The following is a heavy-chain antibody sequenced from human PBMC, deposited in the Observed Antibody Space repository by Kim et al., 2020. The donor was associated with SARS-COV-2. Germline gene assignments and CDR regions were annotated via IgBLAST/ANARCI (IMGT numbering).Heavy chain of an antibody. J-gene: IGHJ6*02. V-gene: IGHV4-31*02. CDR3: ARVSRRWIYGMDV. D-gene: IGHD4-17*01. Sequence: YNPSLKSRVTISVDTSKNQFSLKLSSVTAADTAVYYCARVSRRWIYGMDVWGQGTTVTVSS.